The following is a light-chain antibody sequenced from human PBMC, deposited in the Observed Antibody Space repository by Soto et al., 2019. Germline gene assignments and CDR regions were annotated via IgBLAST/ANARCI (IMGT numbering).Light chain of an antibody. CDR2: GAS. V-gene: IGKV1-5*01. Sequence: DIQMTQSPSTRSSSVGDIVTITCRASQSISSYLSWYQQKPGQAPRLLIYGASTRATGIPARFSGSGSGTEFTLTISSLQPDDFASYYCQQYTSYPLTFGGGTKVDIK. CDR1: QSISSY. CDR3: QQYTSYPLT. J-gene: IGKJ4*01.